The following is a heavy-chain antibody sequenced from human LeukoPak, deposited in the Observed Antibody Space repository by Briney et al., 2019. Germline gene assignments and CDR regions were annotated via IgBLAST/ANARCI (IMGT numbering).Heavy chain of an antibody. D-gene: IGHD3-16*01. V-gene: IGHV3-23*01. Sequence: GGSLRLSCAASGFTFRNYHMTWVRRAPEKGLEWVSAITNNGDSQYYADSVKGRFSISRDNSGNTLYLQLNSLRAEDTALYYCAKGMGGFDQWGQGTLVTVSS. J-gene: IGHJ4*02. CDR3: AKGMGGFDQ. CDR2: ITNNGDSQ. CDR1: GFTFRNYH.